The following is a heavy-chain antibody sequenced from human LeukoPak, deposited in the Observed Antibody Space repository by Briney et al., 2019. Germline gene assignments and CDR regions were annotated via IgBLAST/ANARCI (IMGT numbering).Heavy chain of an antibody. J-gene: IGHJ3*02. CDR3: ARHRGQGALDI. Sequence: GDSLKISCQGFGYSFNTYWTGWVRQMPGKGLEWMGIIYPADSDTRYRPSFQGQVTISADKSISTTYLEWSSLTASDTATYYCARHRGQGALDIWGRGTVVTVSP. CDR1: GYSFNTYW. CDR2: IYPADSDT. V-gene: IGHV5-51*01.